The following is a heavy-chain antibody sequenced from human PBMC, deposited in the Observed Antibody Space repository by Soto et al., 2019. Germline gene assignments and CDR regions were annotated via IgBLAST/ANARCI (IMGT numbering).Heavy chain of an antibody. CDR2: IYYSGST. CDR1: NGSISSNSHY. Sequence: QLQLQESGPGLVKPSETQSLTCTVSNGSISSNSHYWGWIRQPPGKGLEWIGSIYYSGSTYYNPSIKSRVTISVDTSKNQFSLKVTCVTSADTAVYYCARHAWASGSYSPGLHWGQGTLVSASS. CDR3: ARHAWASGSYSPGLH. V-gene: IGHV4-39*01. D-gene: IGHD1-26*01. J-gene: IGHJ4*02.